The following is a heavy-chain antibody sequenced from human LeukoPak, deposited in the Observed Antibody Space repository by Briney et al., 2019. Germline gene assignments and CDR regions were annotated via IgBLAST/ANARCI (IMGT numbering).Heavy chain of an antibody. CDR1: GFTFSSFA. CDR2: INSNGDIT. CDR3: VKSPHASSSYFHY. D-gene: IGHD6-13*01. V-gene: IGHV3-64D*06. Sequence: GGSLRLSCSASGFTFSSFAMHWVRQAPGKGLEYVSAINSNGDITDYADSVKGRCTISRDNSKNTLHLQMSSLTVEDTAVYYCVKSPHASSSYFHYWGQGTLVTVSS. J-gene: IGHJ4*02.